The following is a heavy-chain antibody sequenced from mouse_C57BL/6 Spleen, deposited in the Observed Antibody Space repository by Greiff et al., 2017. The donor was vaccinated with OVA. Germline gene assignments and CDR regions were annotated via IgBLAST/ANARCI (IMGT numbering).Heavy chain of an antibody. D-gene: IGHD2-1*01. CDR3: ARGNPYYYAMDY. V-gene: IGHV1-55*01. CDR2: IYPGSGST. J-gene: IGHJ4*01. CDR1: GYTFTSYW. Sequence: QVQLQQPGAELVRPGASVKMSCKASGYTFTSYWITWVKQRPGQGLEWIGDIYPGSGSTNYNEKFKSKATLTVDTSSSTAYMQLSSLTSEDSAVYYCARGNPYYYAMDYWGQGASVTVAS.